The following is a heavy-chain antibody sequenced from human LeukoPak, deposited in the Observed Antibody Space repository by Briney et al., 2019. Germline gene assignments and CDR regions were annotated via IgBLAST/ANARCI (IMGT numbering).Heavy chain of an antibody. CDR3: ARPNYDSSGYAYYFDY. CDR2: IYHSGST. V-gene: IGHV4-38-2*01. J-gene: IGHJ4*02. D-gene: IGHD3-22*01. CDR1: GYSISSGYY. Sequence: PSETLSLTCAVSGYSISSGYYWGWIRQPPGKGLEWIGSIYHSGSTSYNPSLKSRVTISVDTSKNQFSLRLSYVTAADTAVYYCARPNYDSSGYAYYFDYWGQGTLVTVSS.